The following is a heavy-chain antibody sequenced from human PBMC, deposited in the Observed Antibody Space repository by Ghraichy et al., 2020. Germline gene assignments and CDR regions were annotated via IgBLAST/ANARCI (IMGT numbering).Heavy chain of an antibody. CDR1: GFTFSSYW. Sequence: GGSLRLSCAASGFTFSSYWMHWVRQAPGKGLVWVSRINSDGSSTSYADSVKGRFTISRDNAKNTLYLQMNSLRAEDTAVYYCARVQLWFPYAFDIWGQGTMVTVSS. V-gene: IGHV3-74*01. D-gene: IGHD5-18*01. CDR2: INSDGSST. CDR3: ARVQLWFPYAFDI. J-gene: IGHJ3*02.